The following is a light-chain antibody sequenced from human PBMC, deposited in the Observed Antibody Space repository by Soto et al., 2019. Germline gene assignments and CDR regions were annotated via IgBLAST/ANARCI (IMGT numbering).Light chain of an antibody. CDR3: QQYNSWLWT. J-gene: IGKJ1*01. Sequence: EIVMTQSPATLSVSPGERATLSCRASQSVVTNLALYQQKPGQAPRLLIYGASTRATGIPARFSGSGSGTEFTLIISSLQSEDSAVYYCQQYNSWLWTFGQGTKVDIK. CDR2: GAS. CDR1: QSVVTN. V-gene: IGKV3-15*01.